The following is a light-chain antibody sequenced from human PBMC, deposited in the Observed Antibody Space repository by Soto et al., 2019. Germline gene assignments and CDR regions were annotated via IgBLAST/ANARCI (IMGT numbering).Light chain of an antibody. V-gene: IGKV1-39*01. CDR2: AAS. J-gene: IGKJ1*01. CDR3: QQSYTTPT. CDR1: QSISSA. Sequence: DIQMTQSPSSLSASIGDRVTITCRASQSISSALNWYQHKPGKAPNLLIRAASSLQSGVPSRFSGSGSGTDFTLTISILQPEDVATYYCQQSYTTPTFGQGTKVEIK.